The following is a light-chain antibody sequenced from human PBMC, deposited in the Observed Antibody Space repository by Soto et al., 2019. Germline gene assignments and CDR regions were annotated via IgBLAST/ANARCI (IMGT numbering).Light chain of an antibody. J-gene: IGKJ3*01. CDR2: AAS. CDR1: QSLSTYS. Sequence: EIVLTQSPGTLSLSPGERATLSCRASQSLSTYSLAWYQQKPGQTPRLLIYAASTRDTDIPDRFNGSGSGTDFALTISWLEPEDFALYYCQQYEASPLTFGPGTKVDVK. V-gene: IGKV3-20*01. CDR3: QQYEASPLT.